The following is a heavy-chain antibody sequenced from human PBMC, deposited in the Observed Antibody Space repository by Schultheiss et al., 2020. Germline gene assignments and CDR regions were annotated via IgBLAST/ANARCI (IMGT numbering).Heavy chain of an antibody. Sequence: SETLSLTCTVSGGSISSGGYYWSWIRQHPGKGLEWIGYIYYSGSTYYNPSLKSRVTISVDTSKNQFSLKLSSVTAADTAVYYCARGYYDSSGYYLHYYYYYMDVWGKGTTVTVSS. CDR1: GGSISSGGYY. J-gene: IGHJ6*03. D-gene: IGHD3-22*01. CDR2: IYYSGST. V-gene: IGHV4-31*03. CDR3: ARGYYDSSGYYLHYYYYYMDV.